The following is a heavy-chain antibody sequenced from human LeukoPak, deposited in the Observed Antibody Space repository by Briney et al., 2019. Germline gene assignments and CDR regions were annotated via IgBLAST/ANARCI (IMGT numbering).Heavy chain of an antibody. CDR3: ATPVFGVAPDV. D-gene: IGHD3-3*01. CDR1: GYSISSGYY. CDR2: IYHSGST. Sequence: SETLSLTCGVSGYSISSGYYWGWIRQPPGKGLEWIGSIYHSGSTYYNPSLKSRVTISVDTSKNQFSLKLSSVTAADTAVYYCATPVFGVAPDVWGKGTTVTVSS. V-gene: IGHV4-38-2*01. J-gene: IGHJ6*04.